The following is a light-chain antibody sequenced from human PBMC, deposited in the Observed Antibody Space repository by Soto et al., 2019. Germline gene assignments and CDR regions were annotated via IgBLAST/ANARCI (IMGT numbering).Light chain of an antibody. J-gene: IGLJ2*01. Sequence: QSALTQPASVSGSPGQSITISCTGTSSYIGDCCVSWYQQHPGKAPKLIIYGVGNRPSGVSNRFSGSKSGNTASLTISGLQAEDEADYFCSSYTSTTTGVVLGGGTKLTVL. V-gene: IGLV2-14*03. CDR2: GVG. CDR1: SSYIGDCC. CDR3: SSYTSTTTGVV.